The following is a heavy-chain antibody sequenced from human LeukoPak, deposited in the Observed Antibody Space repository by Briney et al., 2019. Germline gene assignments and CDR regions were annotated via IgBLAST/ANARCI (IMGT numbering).Heavy chain of an antibody. CDR2: ISGSCGST. V-gene: IGHV3-23*01. CDR3: AKGYPGYSSSPFDY. J-gene: IGHJ4*02. D-gene: IGHD6-13*01. CDR1: GFTFSSYA. Sequence: GGSLRLSCAASGFTFSSYAMSWVRQAPGKGLEWGSAISGSCGSTYYADSVKGRFTISRDNSKNTLYLQMNSLRAEDTAVYYCAKGYPGYSSSPFDYWGQGTLVTVSS.